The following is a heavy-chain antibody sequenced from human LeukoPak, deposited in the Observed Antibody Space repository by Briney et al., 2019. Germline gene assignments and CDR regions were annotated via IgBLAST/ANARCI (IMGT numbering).Heavy chain of an antibody. CDR3: ARGASSSWFSHFDY. Sequence: WASVKVSFKASGYTFSSYGISWVRQAPGQGLEWMGWISAYNGNTNYAQKLQGRVTMTTDTSTSTAYMELRSLRSDDTAVYYCARGASSSWFSHFDYWGQGTLVTVSS. D-gene: IGHD6-13*01. V-gene: IGHV1-18*01. J-gene: IGHJ4*02. CDR1: GYTFSSYG. CDR2: ISAYNGNT.